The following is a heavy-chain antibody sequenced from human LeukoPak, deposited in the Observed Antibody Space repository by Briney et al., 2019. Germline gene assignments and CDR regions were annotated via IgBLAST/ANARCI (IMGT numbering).Heavy chain of an antibody. CDR1: GGSFSGYY. J-gene: IGHJ6*02. CDR2: INHSGST. Sequence: PSETLSLTCAVYGGSFSGYYWSWIRQPPGKGLEWIGGINHSGSTNCNPSLKSRVTISVDTSKNQFSLKLSSVTAADTAVYYCARGDLSLDSVLLWFGELRISRRAYYYGMDVWGQGTTVTVSS. CDR3: ARGDLSLDSVLLWFGELRISRRAYYYGMDV. D-gene: IGHD3-10*01. V-gene: IGHV4-34*01.